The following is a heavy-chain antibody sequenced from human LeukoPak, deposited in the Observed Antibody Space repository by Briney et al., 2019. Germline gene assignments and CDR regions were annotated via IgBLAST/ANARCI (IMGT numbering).Heavy chain of an antibody. Sequence: GGSLRLSCAASGFTFDDYAMHWVRQGPGKSLEWVSLIDENGDIAYYGDSVRGRFTVSRDNAKNSLYLQMNSLTTEDTALYYCAKARWEPNFDYWGQGTLVTVSS. D-gene: IGHD1-26*01. CDR2: IDENGDIA. CDR1: GFTFDDYA. CDR3: AKARWEPNFDY. V-gene: IGHV3-43*02. J-gene: IGHJ4*02.